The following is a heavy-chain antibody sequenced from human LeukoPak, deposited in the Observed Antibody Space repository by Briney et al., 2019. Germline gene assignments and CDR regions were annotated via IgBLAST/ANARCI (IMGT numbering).Heavy chain of an antibody. CDR1: GFTFSNYG. V-gene: IGHV3-30*18. CDR3: AKDPGHCSGGSCYSILDY. J-gene: IGHJ4*02. CDR2: ISSDGRHK. D-gene: IGHD2-15*01. Sequence: GGSLRLSCSASGFTFSNYGMHWVRQAPGKGLEWLAVISSDGRHKFYGDSVRGRFTISRDNSKNTLYLQMSSLRPEDTAVYYCAKDPGHCSGGSCYSILDYWGQGTLVTVSS.